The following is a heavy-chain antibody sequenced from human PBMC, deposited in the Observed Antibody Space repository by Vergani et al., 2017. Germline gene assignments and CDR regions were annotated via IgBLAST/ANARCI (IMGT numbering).Heavy chain of an antibody. Sequence: QVQLVQSGAEVKKPGASVKVSCKASGYTFTGYYMHWVRQAPGQGLEWMGWINPNSGGTYYAKKLQGRVTMTTDTSTSTAYMELRSLRSDDTAVYYCARGPGSYSFDFDYWGQGTLVTVSS. CDR1: GYTFTGYY. CDR3: ARGPGSYSFDFDY. D-gene: IGHD1-26*01. CDR2: INPNSGGT. V-gene: IGHV1-2*02. J-gene: IGHJ4*02.